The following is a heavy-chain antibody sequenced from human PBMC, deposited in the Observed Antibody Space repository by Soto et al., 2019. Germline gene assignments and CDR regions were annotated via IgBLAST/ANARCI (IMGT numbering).Heavy chain of an antibody. Sequence: XQGLEWMGWISGYNGDANYAQRFQGRVSMTIDTSTTTAYMELRTLTPDDTAVYYCAKNGQPPYYYYGLDVWGQGTTVTVSS. V-gene: IGHV1-18*01. CDR2: ISGYNGDA. J-gene: IGHJ6*02. D-gene: IGHD2-8*01. CDR3: AKNGQPPYYYYGLDV.